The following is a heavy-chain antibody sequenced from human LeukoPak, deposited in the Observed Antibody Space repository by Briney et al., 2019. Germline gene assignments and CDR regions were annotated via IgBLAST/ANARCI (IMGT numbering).Heavy chain of an antibody. CDR1: GGTFSSYA. D-gene: IGHD3-3*01. J-gene: IGHJ4*02. Sequence: SSVKVSCKSSGGTFSSYAISGLRQAPGQGLEWMGGIIPIFGTANYAQKFQGRVTITADESTSTAYMELSSLRSEDTAVYYCARVVSGRYYFDYWGQGTLVTVSS. CDR2: IIPIFGTA. V-gene: IGHV1-69*13. CDR3: ARVVSGRYYFDY.